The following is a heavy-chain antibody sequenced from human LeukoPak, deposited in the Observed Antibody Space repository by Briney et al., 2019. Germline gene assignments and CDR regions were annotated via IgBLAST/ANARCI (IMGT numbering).Heavy chain of an antibody. CDR3: AKRRDSSGWYVDY. J-gene: IGHJ4*02. D-gene: IGHD6-19*01. CDR1: GFTFNNYA. V-gene: IGHV3-23*01. Sequence: GGSLRLSCAASGFTFNNYAMSWVRQAPGKGLEWVSAISGSGGRTYYADSVKGRFTISRDNSKNTLYLQMNSLRAEDTAVYYCAKRRDSSGWYVDYWGQGTLVTVSS. CDR2: ISGSGGRT.